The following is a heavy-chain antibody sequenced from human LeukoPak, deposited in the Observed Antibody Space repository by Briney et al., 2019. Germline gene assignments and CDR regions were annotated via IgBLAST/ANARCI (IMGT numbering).Heavy chain of an antibody. J-gene: IGHJ5*02. CDR2: VYNSGST. V-gene: IGHV4-59*01. CDR3: ARDFDGGFWLDP. D-gene: IGHD3-16*01. CDR1: GGSISRYY. Sequence: SETLSLTCTDSGGSISRYYWSWIRQLPGKGLEWIGYVYNSGSTNYNSSLKSRVTISVDTSKNQFSLKVNSVTAADTAVYYCARDFDGGFWLDPWGQGTLVIVSS.